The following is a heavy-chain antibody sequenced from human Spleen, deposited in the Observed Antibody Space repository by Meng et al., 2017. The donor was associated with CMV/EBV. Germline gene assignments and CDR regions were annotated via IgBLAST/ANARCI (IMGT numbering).Heavy chain of an antibody. CDR1: DGSISSYF. V-gene: IGHV4-59*12. Sequence: SETLSLTCTVSDGSISSYFWSWIRQPPGKGLEWIGYIYYSGSTNYNPSLKSRVTISVDTSKNQFSLKLTSATAADTAVYYCASDDGYSGYDSFDFWGQGTQVTVSS. CDR3: ASDDGYSGYDSFDF. CDR2: IYYSGST. D-gene: IGHD5-12*01. J-gene: IGHJ4*02.